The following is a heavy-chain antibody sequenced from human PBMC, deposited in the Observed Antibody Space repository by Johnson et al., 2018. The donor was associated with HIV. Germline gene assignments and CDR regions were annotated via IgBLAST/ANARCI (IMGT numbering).Heavy chain of an antibody. CDR2: INEDGGRT. Sequence: VQLVESGGGLVKPGGSLRLSCAASGFTVSSNYMSWVRQAPGKGLEWVSHINEDGGRTDYADSVKGRSTISRDNAKNTLYLQVNSLRAEDTAVYYCARGFHSAFDIWGQGTMVTVSS. J-gene: IGHJ3*02. V-gene: IGHV3-66*01. CDR1: GFTVSSNY. D-gene: IGHD2/OR15-2a*01. CDR3: ARGFHSAFDI.